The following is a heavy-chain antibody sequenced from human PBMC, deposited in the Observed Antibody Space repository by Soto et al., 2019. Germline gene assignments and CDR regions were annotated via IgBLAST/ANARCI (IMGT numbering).Heavy chain of an antibody. Sequence: PSQTLPLTCRVFGGYMSSYCWSWIRQPQGKGLEWIGYIYYSGSTNYNPSLKSRVTISVDTSKNQFSLKLSSVTAADTAVYYCARGIRATIFGVVISVDAFDIWGQGTMVTVSS. CDR3: ARGIRATIFGVVISVDAFDI. CDR2: IYYSGST. V-gene: IGHV4-59*01. J-gene: IGHJ3*02. CDR1: GGYMSSYC. D-gene: IGHD3-3*01.